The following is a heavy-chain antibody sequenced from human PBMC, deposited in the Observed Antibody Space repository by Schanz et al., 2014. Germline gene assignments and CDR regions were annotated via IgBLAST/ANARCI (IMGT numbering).Heavy chain of an antibody. J-gene: IGHJ4*02. CDR1: GGTFSRLT. CDR2: IVPILGIA. D-gene: IGHD6-13*01. Sequence: QVQLVQSGADVKKPGSSVRVSCKASGGTFSRLTFSWVRQAPGQGLEWMGRIVPILGIANYAQKFQGRVTITANKSTYPANMNVSCLRTEDTAVYYCASSGASFSSSWDFDYWGQGTLVTVSS. CDR3: ASSGASFSSSWDFDY. V-gene: IGHV1-69*02.